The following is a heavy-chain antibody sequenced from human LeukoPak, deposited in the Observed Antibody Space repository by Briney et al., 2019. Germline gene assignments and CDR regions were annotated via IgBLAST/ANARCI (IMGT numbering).Heavy chain of an antibody. D-gene: IGHD2-2*01. CDR1: GGSISSYY. CDR3: AGYPDIVVVPAAIDWYFDL. J-gene: IGHJ2*01. Sequence: SETLSLTCTVSGGSISSYYWSWIRQPPGKGLEWIGYIYYSWSTNYNPSLKSRVTISVDTSKNQFSLKLSSVTAADTAVYYCAGYPDIVVVPAAIDWYFDLWGRGTLVTVSS. CDR2: IYYSWST. V-gene: IGHV4-59*12.